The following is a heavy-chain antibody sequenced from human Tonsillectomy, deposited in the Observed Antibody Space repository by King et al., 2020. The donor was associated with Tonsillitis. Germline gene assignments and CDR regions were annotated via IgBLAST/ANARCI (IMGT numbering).Heavy chain of an antibody. J-gene: IGHJ4*02. Sequence: VQLVESGGGLVQPGGSLRLSCATSGFTFSSDWMHWVRQTPGKGLLWVSRFNSDGSSTSYADSVKGRFAISRDNAKNTLYLQMNSLRAEDTAVYYCAARYNAFDYWGQGTLVTVSS. V-gene: IGHV3-74*02. D-gene: IGHD1-1*01. CDR2: FNSDGSST. CDR3: AARYNAFDY. CDR1: GFTFSSDW.